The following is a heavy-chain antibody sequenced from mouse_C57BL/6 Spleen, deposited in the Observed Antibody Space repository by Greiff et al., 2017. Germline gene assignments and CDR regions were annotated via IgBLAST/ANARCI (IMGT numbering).Heavy chain of an antibody. CDR1: GYTFTDYY. CDR2: INPNNGGT. D-gene: IGHD2-1*01. V-gene: IGHV1-26*01. CDR3: ARSGGNYHYYAMDY. Sequence: EVQLQQSGPELVKPGASVKISCKASGYTFTDYYMNWVKQSHGKSLEWIGDINPNNGGTSYNQKFKGKATLTVDTSSSTAYMELRSLTSEDSAVYYCARSGGNYHYYAMDYWGQGTSVTVSS. J-gene: IGHJ4*01.